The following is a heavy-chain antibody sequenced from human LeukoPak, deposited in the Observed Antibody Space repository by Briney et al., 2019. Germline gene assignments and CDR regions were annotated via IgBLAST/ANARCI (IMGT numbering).Heavy chain of an antibody. CDR1: GFTFSSYS. D-gene: IGHD3-3*01. CDR3: ARGSSMYYDFWSATNWFDP. CDR2: ISISSSYI. V-gene: IGHV3-21*01. Sequence: GGSLRLSCAASGFTFSSYSMNWVRQAPGKGLEWVSSISISSSYIYYADSVKGRFTISRDNAKNSLYLQMNSLRAEDTAVYYCARGSSMYYDFWSATNWFDPWGQGTLVTVSS. J-gene: IGHJ5*02.